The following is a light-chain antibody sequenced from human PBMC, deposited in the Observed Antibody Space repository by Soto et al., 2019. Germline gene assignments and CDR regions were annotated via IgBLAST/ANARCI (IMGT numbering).Light chain of an antibody. V-gene: IGKV3-20*01. CDR3: QQDGSAPWT. CDR2: GAS. Sequence: EIVLTQSPGTLSLSPGESVTISCRASQRGSSSYLAWYQQKPGQAPRLLIYGASSRATGIADRFSGSGSGTDFTLTISRLEPEEFAVDSCQQDGSAPWTVGQGTKGEIK. CDR1: QRGSSSY. J-gene: IGKJ1*01.